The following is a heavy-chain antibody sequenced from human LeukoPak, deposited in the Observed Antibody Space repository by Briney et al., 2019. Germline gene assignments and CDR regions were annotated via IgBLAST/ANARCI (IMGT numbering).Heavy chain of an antibody. CDR3: ARGYCSSTSCYYNWFDP. D-gene: IGHD2-2*01. V-gene: IGHV1-18*01. J-gene: IGHJ5*02. CDR2: ISAYNGNT. CDR1: GDTFSRYA. Sequence: ASVKVSCKASGDTFSRYAISWVRQAPGQGLEWMGWISAYNGNTNYAQKLQGRATMTTDTSTSTAYMELRSLRSDDTAVYYCARGYCSSTSCYYNWFDPWGQGTLVTVSS.